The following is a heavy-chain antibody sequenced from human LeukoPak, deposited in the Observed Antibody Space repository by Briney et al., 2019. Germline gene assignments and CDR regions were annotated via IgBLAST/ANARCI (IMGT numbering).Heavy chain of an antibody. CDR3: ARVGYYESSGYYEY. D-gene: IGHD3-22*01. CDR1: GYALTDYY. Sequence: ASVKVSCKASGYALTDYYMHWVRQAPGQGLEWMGRINPNSGGTNYAQKFQGRVTMTRDTSISTVYMELSRLRSDDTAVYYCARVGYYESSGYYEYWGQGTLVTVSS. J-gene: IGHJ4*02. V-gene: IGHV1-2*06. CDR2: INPNSGGT.